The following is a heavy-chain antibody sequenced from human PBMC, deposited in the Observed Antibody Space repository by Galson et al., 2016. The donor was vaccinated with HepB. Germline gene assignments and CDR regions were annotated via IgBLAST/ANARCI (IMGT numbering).Heavy chain of an antibody. Sequence: SLRLSCAASGFTFSRDSMIWVRQAPGKGLEWVSSISSGSDGYIYYADSVKGRFTISRGNAKDSLLLQMNSLRAEDTAVYYCARVRYSSSWYVLWYFDLWGRGTLVTVSS. J-gene: IGHJ2*01. CDR3: ARVRYSSSWYVLWYFDL. D-gene: IGHD6-13*01. CDR2: ISSGSDGYI. V-gene: IGHV3-21*01. CDR1: GFTFSRDS.